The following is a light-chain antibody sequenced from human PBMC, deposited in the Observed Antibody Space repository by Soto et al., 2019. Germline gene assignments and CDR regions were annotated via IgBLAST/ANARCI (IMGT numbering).Light chain of an antibody. CDR2: DVS. J-gene: IGLJ2*01. V-gene: IGLV2-14*01. CDR3: SSYTSSSALV. CDR1: SSDVGGYNY. Sequence: QSVLTQPASVSGSPGQSITISCTGTSSDVGGYNYGSWYQQHPGKAPKLMIYDVSNRPSGVSNRFSGSKSGNTASLTISGLQAEDDADYYCSSYTSSSALVFGGGTKLTVL.